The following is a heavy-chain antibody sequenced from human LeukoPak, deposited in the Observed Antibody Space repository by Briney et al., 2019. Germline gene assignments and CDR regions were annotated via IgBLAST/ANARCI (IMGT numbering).Heavy chain of an antibody. CDR1: GGSSSGYY. CDR3: AISSGYYWDDAFDI. V-gene: IGHV4-34*01. CDR2: INHSGST. Sequence: SETLSLTCAVYGGSSSGYYWSWIRQPPGKGLEWIGEINHSGSTNYNPSLKSRVTISVDTSKNQFSLKLSSVTAADTAVYYCAISSGYYWDDAFDIWGQGTMVTVSS. D-gene: IGHD3-22*01. J-gene: IGHJ3*02.